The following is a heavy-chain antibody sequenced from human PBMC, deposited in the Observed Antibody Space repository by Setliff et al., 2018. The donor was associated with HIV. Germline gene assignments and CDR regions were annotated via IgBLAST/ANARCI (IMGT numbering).Heavy chain of an antibody. CDR2: IYHGGRS. V-gene: IGHV4-38-2*01. D-gene: IGHD3-10*01. J-gene: IGHJ5*02. CDR3: ARSPGLYGSGSYNRFDP. CDR1: DYSVSSGSF. Sequence: PSETLSLTCDVSDYSVSSGSFWGWIRQPPGKGLEWIGNIYHGGRSHYNPSLRSRVTMSVDTSKNQFSLKLSSVTAADTAVYYCARSPGLYGSGSYNRFDPWGQGTLVTVSS.